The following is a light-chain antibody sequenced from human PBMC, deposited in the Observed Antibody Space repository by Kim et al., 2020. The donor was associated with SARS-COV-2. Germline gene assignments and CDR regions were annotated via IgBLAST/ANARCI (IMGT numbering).Light chain of an antibody. CDR1: QDIVIY. J-gene: IGKJ2*01. V-gene: IGKV1-33*01. Sequence: DIQMTQSPSSLSASVGDRVTITCQASQDIVIYLNWYQQKPGKAPKLLIYDASTLETGVPSRFSGSGSGTDFTFTISSLQPEDIATYYCQQYDNLPPYTFGQGTKLEI. CDR2: DAS. CDR3: QQYDNLPPYT.